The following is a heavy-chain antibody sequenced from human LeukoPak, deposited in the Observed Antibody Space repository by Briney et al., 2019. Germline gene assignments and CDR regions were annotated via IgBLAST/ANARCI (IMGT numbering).Heavy chain of an antibody. J-gene: IGHJ6*03. D-gene: IGHD3-9*01. CDR3: ARDPNWGYDILTGDYYYYYYMDV. CDR1: GYTFTGYY. CDR2: INPNSGGT. Sequence: ASVEVSCKASGYTFTGYYMHWVRQAPGQGLEWMGWINPNSGGTNYAQKFQGRVTMTRDTSISTAYMELSRLRSDDTAVYYCARDPNWGYDILTGDYYYYYYMDVWGKGTTVTISS. V-gene: IGHV1-2*02.